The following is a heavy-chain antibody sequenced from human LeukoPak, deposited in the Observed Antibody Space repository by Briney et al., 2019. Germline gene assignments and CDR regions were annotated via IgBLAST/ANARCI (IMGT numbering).Heavy chain of an antibody. Sequence: SETLSLTCAVYGGSFSGYYWSWIRQPPGKGLEWIGEINHSGSTNYNPSLKSRVTISVDTSKNQFSLKLSSVTAADTAVYYCAGRRGFRGPFDYWGQGTLVTVSS. CDR2: INHSGST. CDR1: GGSFSGYY. CDR3: AGRRGFRGPFDY. J-gene: IGHJ4*02. V-gene: IGHV4-34*01.